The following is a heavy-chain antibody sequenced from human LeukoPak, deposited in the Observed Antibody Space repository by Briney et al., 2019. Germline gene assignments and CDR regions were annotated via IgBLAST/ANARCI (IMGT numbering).Heavy chain of an antibody. CDR2: ISSSSSYI. V-gene: IGHV3-21*01. CDR1: GFTFSSYS. Sequence: PGGSLRLSCAASGFTFSSYSMNWVRQAPGKGLEWVSSISSSSSYIYYADSVKGRFTISRDNAKNSLYLQMNSLRAEDTAVYYCARDTPSWWLLLPSAFDYWGQGTLVTVSS. J-gene: IGHJ4*02. D-gene: IGHD3-22*01. CDR3: ARDTPSWWLLLPSAFDY.